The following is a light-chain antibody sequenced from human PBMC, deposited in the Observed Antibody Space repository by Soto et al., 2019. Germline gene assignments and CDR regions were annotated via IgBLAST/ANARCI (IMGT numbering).Light chain of an antibody. CDR3: SSYTTSSTRV. CDR1: NSDVGAFNY. J-gene: IGLJ1*01. CDR2: EVS. Sequence: QSVLTQPASVSGSPGQSIAITCTGTNSDVGAFNYVSWYQQHPDKAPKLMICEVSNRPSGVSNRFSGSKSVNTATLTISGLQTEDEADYYCSSYTTSSTRVFGTGTKVTVL. V-gene: IGLV2-14*03.